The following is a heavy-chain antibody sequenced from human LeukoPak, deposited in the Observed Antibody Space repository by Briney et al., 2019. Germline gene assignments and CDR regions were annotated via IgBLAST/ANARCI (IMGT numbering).Heavy chain of an antibody. CDR2: TYYRSTWYN. D-gene: IGHD2-2*01. V-gene: IGHV6-1*01. CDR3: ARRLTQYDCFDP. CDR1: GDSVSSDSVT. J-gene: IGHJ5*02. Sequence: SQTLSLTCAISGDSVSSDSVTWNWIRQSPSRGLEWLGRTYYRSTWYNDYAVSVRGRITVNPDTSKNQFSLHLNSVTPEDTAVYYCARRLTQYDCFDPWGQGILVTVSS.